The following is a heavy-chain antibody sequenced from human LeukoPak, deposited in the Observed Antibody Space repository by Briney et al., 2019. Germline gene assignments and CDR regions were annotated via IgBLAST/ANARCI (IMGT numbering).Heavy chain of an antibody. D-gene: IGHD1-26*01. CDR3: ASRRVGATVIDY. CDR1: GGSISSYY. V-gene: IGHV4-59*01. J-gene: IGHJ4*02. Sequence: SETLSLTCTVSGGSISSYYWSWIRQPPGKGLEWIGYIYYSGSTNYNPSLKSRVTISVDTSKNQFSLKLSSVTAADTAVHYCASRRVGATVIDYWGQGTLVTVSS. CDR2: IYYSGST.